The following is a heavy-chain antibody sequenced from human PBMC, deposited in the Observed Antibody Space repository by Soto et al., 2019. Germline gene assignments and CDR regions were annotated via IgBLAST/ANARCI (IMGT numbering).Heavy chain of an antibody. D-gene: IGHD2-21*02. CDR2: IFPIDSDT. CDR1: GYTFTRNW. J-gene: IGHJ3*01. CDR3: ATPGGRDFNAFDV. Sequence: PGESLKISCKSSGYTFTRNWIGWVRQMPGKGLEWMGIIFPIDSDTRYSPSSQGQVTISADNSISTAYLQWSSLKASDTAIYYCATPGGRDFNAFDVWGQGTMVTVSS. V-gene: IGHV5-51*01.